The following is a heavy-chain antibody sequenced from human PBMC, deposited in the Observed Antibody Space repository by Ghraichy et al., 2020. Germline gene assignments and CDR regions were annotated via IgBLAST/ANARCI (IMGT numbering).Heavy chain of an antibody. CDR3: ARLPRLTGSASVMEV. Sequence: GDSLNISCKGSGYSFTSYWIAWVRQMPGKGLEWMGFIYPSDSETRYSPSFQGQVTISADKSITTAYLRWSSLKASDTAMYYCARLPRLTGSASVMEVWGQGTTVTVSS. J-gene: IGHJ6*02. CDR2: IYPSDSET. D-gene: IGHD3-16*01. CDR1: GYSFTSYW. V-gene: IGHV5-51*01.